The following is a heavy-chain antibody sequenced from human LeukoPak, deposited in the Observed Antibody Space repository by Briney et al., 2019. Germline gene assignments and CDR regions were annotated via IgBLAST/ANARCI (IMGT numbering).Heavy chain of an antibody. D-gene: IGHD2-2*01. CDR1: GYTFTSYY. J-gene: IGHJ4*02. V-gene: IGHV1-46*01. CDR2: INPSGDST. Sequence: ASVKVSCKASGYTFTSYYIHRVRQAPGQGLEWMGIINPSGDSTWYAQRFQGRVTLTRDTSTSTVYMELSSLRSEDTAVYYCARGAKYCSSTSCFEYWGQGTLVTVSP. CDR3: ARGAKYCSSTSCFEY.